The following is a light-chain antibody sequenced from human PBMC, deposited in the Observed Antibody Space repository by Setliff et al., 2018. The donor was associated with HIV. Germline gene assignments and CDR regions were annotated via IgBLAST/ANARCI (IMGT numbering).Light chain of an antibody. CDR2: DVS. V-gene: IGLV2-14*01. Sequence: ALAQPASVSGSPGQAITISCTGTRSDVGGYNSVSWYQQLPGKAPKLIIYDVSKRPSGVSNRFSGSKSANTASLTISGLQAEDEADYYCSSYTSSSTYGFGTGTKV. J-gene: IGLJ1*01. CDR1: RSDVGGYNS. CDR3: SSYTSSSTYG.